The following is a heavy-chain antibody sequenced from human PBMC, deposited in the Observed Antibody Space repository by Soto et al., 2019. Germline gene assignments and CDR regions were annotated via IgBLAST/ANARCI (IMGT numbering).Heavy chain of an antibody. J-gene: IGHJ4*02. CDR3: ARDIGYSSRGDY. CDR2: INPYNGDT. Sequence: GASVKVSCKASGYTFTGYYMHWVRQAPGQGLEWMGWINPYNGDTNYAQTFQGRVTMTTDTSTSTAYMELRSLRSDDTAVYYCARDIGYSSRGDYWGQGTLVTVSS. CDR1: GYTFTGYY. V-gene: IGHV1-2*02. D-gene: IGHD6-13*01.